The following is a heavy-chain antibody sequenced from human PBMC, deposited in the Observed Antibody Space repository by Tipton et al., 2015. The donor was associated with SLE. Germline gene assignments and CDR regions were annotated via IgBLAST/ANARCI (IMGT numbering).Heavy chain of an antibody. J-gene: IGHJ4*02. CDR2: VYYTGNT. D-gene: IGHD3-22*01. CDR1: NGSISSYY. V-gene: IGHV4-39*07. CDR3: ARDEYRYDTTGYHLLGHFDF. Sequence: GLVKPSETLSLICGVYNGSISSYYWGWIRQPPGKGLEWVGTVYYTGNTFYNPSLKSRVTISVDTSKNQFSLNLSSVTAADTAVYYCARDEYRYDTTGYHLLGHFDFWGQGTLVTVSS.